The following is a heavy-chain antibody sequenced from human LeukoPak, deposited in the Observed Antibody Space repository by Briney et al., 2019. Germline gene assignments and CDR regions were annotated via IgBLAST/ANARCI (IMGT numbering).Heavy chain of an antibody. D-gene: IGHD3-22*01. CDR1: GFTFSSYG. J-gene: IGHJ6*02. V-gene: IGHV3-30*18. CDR3: AKVGLDYDSSECGMDV. CDR2: ISYDGSNK. Sequence: PGGSLRLSCAASGFTFSSYGMHWVRQAPGKGLEWVAVISYDGSNKYYADSVKGRFTISRDNSKNTLYLQMNSLRAEDTAVYYCAKVGLDYDSSECGMDVWGQGTTVTVSS.